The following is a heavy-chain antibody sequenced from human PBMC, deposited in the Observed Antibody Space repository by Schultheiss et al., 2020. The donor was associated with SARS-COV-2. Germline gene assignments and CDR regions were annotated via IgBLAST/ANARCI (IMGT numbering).Heavy chain of an antibody. D-gene: IGHD3-3*01. J-gene: IGHJ6*02. CDR2: IYHSGST. V-gene: IGHV4-31*03. CDR1: GGSISSGGYY. Sequence: SETLSLTCTVSGGSISSGGYYWSWIRQHPGKGLEWIGEIYHSGSTNYNPSLKSRVTISVDKSKNQFSLKLSSVTAADTAVYYCAREVRFLEWLFPSRGMDVWGQGTTVTVAS. CDR3: AREVRFLEWLFPSRGMDV.